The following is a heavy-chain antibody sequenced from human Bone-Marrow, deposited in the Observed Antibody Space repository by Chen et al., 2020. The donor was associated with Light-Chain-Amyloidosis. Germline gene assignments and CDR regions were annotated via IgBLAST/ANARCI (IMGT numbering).Heavy chain of an antibody. Sequence: QVQLVQSGAEVKKPGSSVKVSCRTSGGTFSNFGINWVRQAPGQGLELMGRIIPNLGIANDAQKFQDRVTITADKSTSTAYMELSRLRSEDTAMYYCATSIAVAGSQNGMDVWGQGTTVTVSS. D-gene: IGHD6-19*01. CDR3: ATSIAVAGSQNGMDV. CDR1: GGTFSNFG. J-gene: IGHJ6*02. CDR2: IIPNLGIA. V-gene: IGHV1-69*04.